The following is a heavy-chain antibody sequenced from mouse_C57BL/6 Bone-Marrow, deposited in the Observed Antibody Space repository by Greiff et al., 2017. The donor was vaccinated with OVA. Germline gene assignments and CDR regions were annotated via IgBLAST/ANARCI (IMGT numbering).Heavy chain of an antibody. CDR1: GFTFSDYG. CDR3: ASNYYGSSYNYAMDY. D-gene: IGHD1-1*01. CDR2: ISSGSSTL. V-gene: IGHV5-17*01. Sequence: EVQLVESGGGLVKPGGSLKLSCAASGFTFSDYGMHWVRQAPEKGLEWVAYISSGSSTLYYAATVKGRFTISRDNAKNTLFLQMTSLRSEDTAMYYCASNYYGSSYNYAMDYWGQGTSVTVSS. J-gene: IGHJ4*01.